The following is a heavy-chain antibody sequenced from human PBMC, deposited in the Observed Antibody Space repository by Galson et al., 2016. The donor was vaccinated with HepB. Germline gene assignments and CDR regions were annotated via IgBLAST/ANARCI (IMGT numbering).Heavy chain of an antibody. J-gene: IGHJ4*02. CDR2: ISYSGST. Sequence: TLSLTCTVSGVSISNGPYSWSWIRQHEGKGLEWIGYISYSGSTYYNPSLKSRVAISLDRSKSQFSLNLTSVTAADTAVYYCASYGDYYFDYWGQGTLVTVS. V-gene: IGHV4-31*03. CDR3: ASYGDYYFDY. D-gene: IGHD4-17*01. CDR1: GVSISNGPYS.